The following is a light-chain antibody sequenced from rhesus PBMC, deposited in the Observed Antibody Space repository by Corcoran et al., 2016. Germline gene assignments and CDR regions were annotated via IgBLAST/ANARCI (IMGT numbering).Light chain of an antibody. V-gene: IGKV1-69*01. J-gene: IGKJ2*01. Sequence: DIQMTQSPSSLSASVGDRVTITCRASQGISNWLAWYQQKPGKSPKLLIYRASNWETGVPSRFSGSGSGTDFTLNISSLKPEDIATYYCQQHDNSPYSFGQGTKVEIK. CDR2: RAS. CDR1: QGISNW. CDR3: QQHDNSPYS.